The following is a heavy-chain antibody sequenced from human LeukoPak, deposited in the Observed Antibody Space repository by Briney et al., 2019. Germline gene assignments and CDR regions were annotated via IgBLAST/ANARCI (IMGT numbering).Heavy chain of an antibody. V-gene: IGHV4-4*07. CDR3: ARVKYYDFWSGYPYYYYYMDV. CDR1: GYSITSGFS. Sequence: SSETLSLTCAVSGYSITSGFSWGRIRQPAGKGLEWIGRIYTSGSTNYNPSLKSRVTMSVDTSKNQFSLKLSSVTAADTAVYYCARVKYYDFWSGYPYYYYYMDVWGKGTTVTVSS. D-gene: IGHD3-3*01. CDR2: IYTSGST. J-gene: IGHJ6*03.